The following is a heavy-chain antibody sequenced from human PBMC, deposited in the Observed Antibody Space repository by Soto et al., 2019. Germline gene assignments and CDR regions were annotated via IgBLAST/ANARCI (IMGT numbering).Heavy chain of an antibody. CDR3: AKARVGTTTGPFDY. CDR1: GFTFSNFA. CDR2: ISYGGSNE. D-gene: IGHD1-26*01. Sequence: GGSLRLSCAASGFTFSNFAIHWVRQAPGKGLEWVAVISYGGSNEYYADSVKGRFTISRDNSKNTVYLQMNSLRPEDTAVYYCAKARVGTTTGPFDYWGQGTLVTVSS. V-gene: IGHV3-30*18. J-gene: IGHJ4*02.